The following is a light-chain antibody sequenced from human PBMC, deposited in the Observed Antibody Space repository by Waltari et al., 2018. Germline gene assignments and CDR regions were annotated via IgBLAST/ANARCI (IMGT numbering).Light chain of an antibody. V-gene: IGKV2-30*02. Sequence: DVVMTQSPLPLSVTLGQAASISCTASQSLGHSDGNTTLNWFHQRPGHSPRRLIFRVSNRDSGVPDRLSGSGLGTDFILKINKVEAEDVGIYYFMQGTHWPYTFGQGTKLDIK. CDR2: RVS. CDR3: MQGTHWPYT. CDR1: QSLGHSDGNTT. J-gene: IGKJ2*01.